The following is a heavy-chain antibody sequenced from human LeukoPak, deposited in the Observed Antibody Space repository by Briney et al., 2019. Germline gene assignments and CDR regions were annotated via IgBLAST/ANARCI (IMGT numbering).Heavy chain of an antibody. CDR3: VVSPNQDFYDY. V-gene: IGHV4-4*09. CDR1: GVSMNSHY. Sequence: SETLSLTCSVSGVSMNSHYLNWIRQPPGKGLEWIGFISGSGSTNYNPSLTSRVTTSLETSKRQFSLKLRSVTAADTAVYYCVVSPNQDFYDYWGQGTLVTVSS. J-gene: IGHJ4*02. CDR2: ISGSGST.